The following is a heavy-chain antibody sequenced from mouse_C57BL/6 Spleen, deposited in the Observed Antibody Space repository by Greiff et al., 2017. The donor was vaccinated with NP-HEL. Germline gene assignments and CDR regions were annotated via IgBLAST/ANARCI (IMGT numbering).Heavy chain of an antibody. V-gene: IGHV1-76*01. J-gene: IGHJ3*01. CDR2: IYPGSGNT. CDR1: GYTFTDYY. D-gene: IGHD2-4*01. Sequence: VQLQQSGAELVRPGASVKLSCKASGYTFTDYYINWVKQRPGQGLEWVARIYPGSGNTYYNEKFKGKATLTAEKSSSTAYMQLSSLTSEDSAVYFCARLGDYDGGFAYWGQGTLVTVSA. CDR3: ARLGDYDGGFAY.